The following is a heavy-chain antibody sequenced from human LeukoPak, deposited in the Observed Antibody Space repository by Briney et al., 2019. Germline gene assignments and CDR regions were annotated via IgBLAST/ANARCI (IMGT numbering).Heavy chain of an antibody. V-gene: IGHV1-8*01. CDR2: MNPNSGNT. Sequence: ASVKVSCKASGYTFTSYDINWVRQATGQGLEWMGWMNPNSGNTGYAQKFQGRVTMTRNTSISTAYMELSSLRSEDTAVYYCARGPYYDFWSGYYRGHRPYDYWGQGTLVTVSS. CDR1: GYTFTSYD. J-gene: IGHJ4*02. CDR3: ARGPYYDFWSGYYRGHRPYDY. D-gene: IGHD3-3*01.